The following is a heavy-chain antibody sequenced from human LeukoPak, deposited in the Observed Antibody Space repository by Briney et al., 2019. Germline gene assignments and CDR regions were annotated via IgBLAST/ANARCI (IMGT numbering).Heavy chain of an antibody. V-gene: IGHV3-53*01. CDR2: IYSGGST. D-gene: IGHD5-18*01. J-gene: IGHJ4*02. Sequence: PGGSLRLSCAASGFTFSSYSMNWVRQAPGKGLEWVSVIYSGGSTYYADSVKGRFTISRDNSKNTLYLQMNSLRAEDTAVYYCARVSDTAYQYYFDYWGQGTLVTVSS. CDR3: ARVSDTAYQYYFDY. CDR1: GFTFSSYS.